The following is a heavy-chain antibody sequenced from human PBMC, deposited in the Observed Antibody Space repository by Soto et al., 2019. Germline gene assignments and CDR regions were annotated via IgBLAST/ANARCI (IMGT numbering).Heavy chain of an antibody. V-gene: IGHV4-34*01. Sequence: QVQIQLWGAGLLKPSETLSLTCAVYGGSFSGHYWSWIRQPPGKGLEWIGEINHSGSTNYNPSLKSRVTISVDSFKKQFSLKLSSVTAADTAVYYCARVSGANYDFWSGYSGFAYYGMDVWGQGTTVTVSS. CDR2: INHSGST. CDR3: ARVSGANYDFWSGYSGFAYYGMDV. J-gene: IGHJ6*02. CDR1: GGSFSGHY. D-gene: IGHD3-3*01.